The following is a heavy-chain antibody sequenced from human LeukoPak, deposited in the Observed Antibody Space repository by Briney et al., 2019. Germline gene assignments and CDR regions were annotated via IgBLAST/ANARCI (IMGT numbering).Heavy chain of an antibody. J-gene: IGHJ4*02. D-gene: IGHD3-3*01. CDR3: ARNDGVV. Sequence: ASVKVSCKASGFAFTEYYMHWVRQAPGQGLEWMGWINPNSGGAHYAPKFQGRVTMTTDTSITTAYMELSRLKFDDTAVYYCARNDGVVWGQGNLVTVSP. V-gene: IGHV1-2*02. CDR2: INPNSGGA. CDR1: GFAFTEYY.